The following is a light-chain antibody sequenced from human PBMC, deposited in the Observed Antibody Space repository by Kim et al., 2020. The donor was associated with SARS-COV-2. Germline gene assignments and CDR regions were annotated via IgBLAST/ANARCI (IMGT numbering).Light chain of an antibody. CDR3: QVWDNDSAHRV. CDR1: NVVTKR. J-gene: IGLJ2*01. CDR2: YDH. V-gene: IGLV3-21*01. Sequence: APGQTASISCGRKNVVTKRVHWYRQRPGQAPILVIHYDHDRPSGISERISASNSGDSATLTISGVEAGDEADYYCQVWDNDSAHRVFGGGTKLT.